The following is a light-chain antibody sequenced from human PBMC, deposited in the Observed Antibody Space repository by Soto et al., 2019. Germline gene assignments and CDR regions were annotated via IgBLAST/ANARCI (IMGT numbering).Light chain of an antibody. CDR1: QSVSSY. CDR2: DAS. CDR3: QQRSNWPYT. V-gene: IGKV3-11*01. J-gene: IGKJ2*01. Sequence: EIVLIQSPATLSLSPGERATLSCRASQSVSSYLAWYQQKPGQAPRLLIYDASNRATGIPARFSGSGSGTDFTLTISSLEPEDFAVYYCQQRSNWPYTFGQGTKLEIK.